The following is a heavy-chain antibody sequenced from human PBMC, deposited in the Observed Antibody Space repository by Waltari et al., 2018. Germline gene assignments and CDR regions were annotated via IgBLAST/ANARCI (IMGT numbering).Heavy chain of an antibody. Sequence: QLHLQESGPGLVKPSETLSPTCTVSGGSLTSSSYYWDWIRQSPGKGLEWSVHLYHIGTTFYNPSLKSRVTMSLAPSKNQFSLKLSSVTAADTAVYYCARAMRYYDILTGPSDALDIWGQGTMVTVSS. CDR3: ARAMRYYDILTGPSDALDI. CDR2: LYHIGTT. CDR1: GGSLTSSSYY. V-gene: IGHV4-39*07. D-gene: IGHD3-9*01. J-gene: IGHJ3*02.